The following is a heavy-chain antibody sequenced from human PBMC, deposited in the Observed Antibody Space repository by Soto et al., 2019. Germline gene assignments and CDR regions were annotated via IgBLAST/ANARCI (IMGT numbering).Heavy chain of an antibody. J-gene: IGHJ5*02. V-gene: IGHV4-59*08. CDR1: GGSISSYY. Sequence: PSETLSLTCAVSGGSISSYYWSWIRQPPGKGLEWIGYIYYSGSTNYNPSLKSRVTISVDTSKNQFSLKLSSVTAADTAVYYCARFGELEKNWFDPWGQGTLVPSPQ. CDR2: IYYSGST. D-gene: IGHD3-16*01. CDR3: ARFGELEKNWFDP.